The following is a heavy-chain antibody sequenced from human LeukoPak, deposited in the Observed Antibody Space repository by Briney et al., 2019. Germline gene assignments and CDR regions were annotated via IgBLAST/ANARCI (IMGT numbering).Heavy chain of an antibody. CDR1: GFTFSSYS. CDR2: ISSSSSYI. D-gene: IGHD5-18*01. V-gene: IGHV3-21*01. CDR3: ARDGYSSALDY. J-gene: IGHJ4*02. Sequence: PGGSLRLSCAASGFTFSSYSMDWVRQAPGKGLEWVSSISSSSSYIYYADSVKGRFTISRDNAKNSLYLQMSSQRAEDTAVYYCARDGYSSALDYWGQGTLVTVSS.